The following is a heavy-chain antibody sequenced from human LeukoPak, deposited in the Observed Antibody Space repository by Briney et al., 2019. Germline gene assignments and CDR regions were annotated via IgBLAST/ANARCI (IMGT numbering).Heavy chain of an antibody. CDR2: IRYDGSNK. D-gene: IGHD6-13*01. CDR3: AKDLVAAAGTNYYYYMDV. J-gene: IGHJ6*03. Sequence: GGSLRLSCAASGFTFSSYDMHWVRQAPGKGLEWVAFIRYDGSNKYYADSVKGRFTISRDNSKNTLYLQMNSLGAEDTAVYYCAKDLVAAAGTNYYYYMDVWGKGTTVTVSS. CDR1: GFTFSSYD. V-gene: IGHV3-30*02.